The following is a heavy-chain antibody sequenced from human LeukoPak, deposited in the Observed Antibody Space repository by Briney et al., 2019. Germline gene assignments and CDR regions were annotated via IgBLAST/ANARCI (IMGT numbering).Heavy chain of an antibody. CDR1: GGSISSYY. CDR2: VLDNVRT. Sequence: SETLSLTCTVSGGSISSYYWSWVRQPPGKGLEWIGYVLDNVRTKDNPSLNSRFTLSADTSKNQFSLRLTSVTAADTAVYYCATIKRGNIFGFFDFWGQGILVTVSS. V-gene: IGHV4-59*12. CDR3: ATIKRGNIFGFFDF. J-gene: IGHJ4*02. D-gene: IGHD5-18*01.